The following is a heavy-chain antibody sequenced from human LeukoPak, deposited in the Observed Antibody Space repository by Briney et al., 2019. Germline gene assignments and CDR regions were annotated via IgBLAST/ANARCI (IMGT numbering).Heavy chain of an antibody. CDR3: ARVPLSYCSGGSSYSDDY. CDR1: GGSFSGYY. CDR2: INHSGST. J-gene: IGHJ4*02. D-gene: IGHD2-15*01. Sequence: SETLSLTCAVYGGSFSGYYWSWIRQPPGKGLEWIGEINHSGSTNYNPSLKSRVTISVDTSKNQFSLKLSSVTAADTAVYYCARVPLSYCSGGSSYSDDYWGQGTLVTVSS. V-gene: IGHV4-34*01.